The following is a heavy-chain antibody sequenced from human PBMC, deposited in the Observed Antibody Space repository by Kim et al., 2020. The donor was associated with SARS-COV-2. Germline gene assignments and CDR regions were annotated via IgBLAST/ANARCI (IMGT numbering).Heavy chain of an antibody. CDR2: ISSSSSYT. CDR1: GFTFSDYY. D-gene: IGHD3-10*01. Sequence: GRSLRLSCAASGFTFSDYYMSWIRQAPGKGLEWVSYISSSSSYTNYADSVKGRFTISRDNANNSLYLQMNSLRAEDTAVYYCARDSYYGSGSYYYWGQGTLVTVSS. J-gene: IGHJ4*02. V-gene: IGHV3-11*06. CDR3: ARDSYYGSGSYYY.